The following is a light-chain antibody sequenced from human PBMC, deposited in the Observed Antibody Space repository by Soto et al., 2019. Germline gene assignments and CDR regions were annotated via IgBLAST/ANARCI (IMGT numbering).Light chain of an antibody. Sequence: ETVLTQSPGTVSLSPGERATLSCTTSQSVRSNYLAWYQQKPGQAPRLLIYGVFSRATGIPDRFSGSGSGPDFTLTISGLEPEDSAAYYCQHYDGSPRTFGQGTKLEI. CDR1: QSVRSNY. J-gene: IGKJ2*01. CDR2: GVF. V-gene: IGKV3-20*01. CDR3: QHYDGSPRT.